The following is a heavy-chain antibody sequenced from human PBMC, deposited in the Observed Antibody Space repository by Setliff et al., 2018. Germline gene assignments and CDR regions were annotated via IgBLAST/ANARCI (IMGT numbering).Heavy chain of an antibody. CDR2: INPYNRQI. D-gene: IGHD5-18*01. J-gene: IGHJ4*02. CDR1: GYTFTVYG. CDR3: ATFRGYTYGYDY. V-gene: IGHV1-18*01. Sequence: ASVKVSCKASGYTFTVYGIGWVRQAPGQGPEWMGWINPYNRQIKVVQKFQGRVTMTTDTSTNTAYMELTSLGSDDTAVYYCATFRGYTYGYDYWGQGTLVTVSS.